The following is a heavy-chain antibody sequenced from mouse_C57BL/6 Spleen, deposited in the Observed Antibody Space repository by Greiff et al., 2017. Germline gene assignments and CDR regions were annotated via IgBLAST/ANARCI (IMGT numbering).Heavy chain of an antibody. V-gene: IGHV5-4*01. CDR2: ISDGGSYT. D-gene: IGHD2-2*01. CDR1: GFTFSSYA. CDR3: ARERIGSFFDY. Sequence: EVKLMESGGGLVKPGGSLKLSCAASGFTFSSYALSWVRQTPEKRLEWVATISDGGSYTYYPDNVKGRFTISRDNAKNNLYLQMSHLKSEDTAMYYCARERIGSFFDYWGQGTTLTVSS. J-gene: IGHJ2*01.